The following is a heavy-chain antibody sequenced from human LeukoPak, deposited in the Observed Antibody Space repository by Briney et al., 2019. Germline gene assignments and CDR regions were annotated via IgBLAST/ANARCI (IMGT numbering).Heavy chain of an antibody. D-gene: IGHD4-11*01. CDR2: VDNRGST. V-gene: IGHV4-59*01. J-gene: IGHJ4*02. CDR1: GGSISIYY. CDR3: ARGSAYYSFERSKRVPWGFDY. Sequence: SETLSLTCTVSGGSISIYYWAWIRQPPGKGLEWIGYVDNRGSTEYNPSLRSRVTMSVDMSKNSFSLELSAGTAADTAVYYCARGSAYYSFERSKRVPWGFDYWGQGSLVIVSS.